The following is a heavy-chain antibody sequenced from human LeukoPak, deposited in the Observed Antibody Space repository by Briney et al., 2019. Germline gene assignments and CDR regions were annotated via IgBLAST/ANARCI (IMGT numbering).Heavy chain of an antibody. V-gene: IGHV1-18*01. J-gene: IGHJ4*02. D-gene: IGHD3-3*01. CDR1: GYTFTSYG. Sequence: ASVKASCKASGYTFTSYGISWVRQAPGQGLEWMGWISAYNGNTDYAQKLQGRVTMTTDTSTSTAYMELRSLRSDDTAVYYCARVALTIFGVAHFDYWGQGTLVTVSS. CDR3: ARVALTIFGVAHFDY. CDR2: ISAYNGNT.